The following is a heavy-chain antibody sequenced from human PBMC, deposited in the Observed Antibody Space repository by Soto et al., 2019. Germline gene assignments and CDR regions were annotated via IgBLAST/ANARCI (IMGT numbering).Heavy chain of an antibody. J-gene: IGHJ4*02. CDR1: GFIFSNYV. V-gene: IGHV3-23*04. CDR3: AIRPRALLTFDL. Sequence: EVQLVGSGGGLVQPGGSLRLSCAASGFIFSNYVMSWVRQAPGKGLEWVSSISDSGGTSYYADSVKGRFTISRDNSKNTLHLQLNTVRAEDTAIYYCAIRPRALLTFDLWGQGTLVTVSS. D-gene: IGHD1-26*01. CDR2: ISDSGGTS.